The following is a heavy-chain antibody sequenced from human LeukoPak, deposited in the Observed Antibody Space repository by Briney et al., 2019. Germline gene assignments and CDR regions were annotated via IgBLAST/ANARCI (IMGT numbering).Heavy chain of an antibody. V-gene: IGHV4-59*01. CDR2: IYYSGST. CDR1: GGSISSYY. CDR3: ARDTFWSGYFDY. J-gene: IGHJ4*02. D-gene: IGHD3-3*01. Sequence: MPSETLSLTCTVSGGSISSYYWSWIRQPPGKGLEWIGYIYYSGSTNYNPSLKSRVTISVDTSKNQFSLKLSSVTAADTAVYYCARDTFWSGYFDYWGQGTLVTVSS.